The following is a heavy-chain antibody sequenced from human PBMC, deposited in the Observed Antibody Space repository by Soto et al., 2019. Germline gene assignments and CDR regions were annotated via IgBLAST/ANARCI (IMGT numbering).Heavy chain of an antibody. CDR3: AKDRAGIGVAGHFDY. V-gene: IGHV3-23*01. CDR2: ISGRGDST. Sequence: PGGSLRLSCAASGFSFSSYAMSWVRQAPGKGLEWVSGISGRGDSTYYADSVKGRFTFSRDNSRNTLYLQMSSLRAEDTAVYYCAKDRAGIGVAGHFDYWGRGTLVTVSS. CDR1: GFSFSSYA. J-gene: IGHJ4*02. D-gene: IGHD6-19*01.